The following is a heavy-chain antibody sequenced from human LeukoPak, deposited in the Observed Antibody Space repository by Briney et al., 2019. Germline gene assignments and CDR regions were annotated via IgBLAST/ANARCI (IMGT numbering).Heavy chain of an antibody. D-gene: IGHD1-26*01. Sequence: SETVSLTCTVSGGSISSYYWSWIRQPPGKGLEWIGYIYYSGSPNYNPSLKSRVTISVDTSKNQFSLKLSSVTAADTAVYYCARHPSKSSGSYYGAFDIWGQGTMVTVSS. J-gene: IGHJ3*02. CDR2: IYYSGSP. CDR3: ARHPSKSSGSYYGAFDI. V-gene: IGHV4-59*08. CDR1: GGSISSYY.